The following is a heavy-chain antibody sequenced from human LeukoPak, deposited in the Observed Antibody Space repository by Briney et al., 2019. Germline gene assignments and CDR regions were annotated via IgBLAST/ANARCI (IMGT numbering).Heavy chain of an antibody. Sequence: GGSLRLSCAASGFTFSSYSMNWVRQAPGKGLEWVSYISSSSSTIYYADSVKGRFTISRDNAKNSLYLQTNSLRAEDTAVYYCARGLDYGDYEGQGTLVTVSS. CDR3: ARGLDYGDY. J-gene: IGHJ4*02. CDR1: GFTFSSYS. V-gene: IGHV3-48*04. CDR2: ISSSSSTI.